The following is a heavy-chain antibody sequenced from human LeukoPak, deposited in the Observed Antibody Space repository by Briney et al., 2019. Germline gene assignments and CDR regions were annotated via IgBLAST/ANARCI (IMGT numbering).Heavy chain of an antibody. Sequence: PGRSLRLSCTASGFNSGDYGLSWVRQAPGKGLEWVSYISTSSSTRYYADSVKGRFTISRDNAKNSLYLQMNSLRAEDTAVYYCARDVLIVGALGTWGQGTLVTVSS. J-gene: IGHJ5*02. CDR3: ARDVLIVGALGT. CDR2: ISTSSSTR. CDR1: GFNSGDYG. D-gene: IGHD1-26*01. V-gene: IGHV3-48*01.